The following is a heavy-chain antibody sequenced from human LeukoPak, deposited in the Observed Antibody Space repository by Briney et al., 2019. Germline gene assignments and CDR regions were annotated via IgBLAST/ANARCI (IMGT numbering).Heavy chain of an antibody. D-gene: IGHD2-2*01. CDR3: ARANYARDIDY. Sequence: PSETLSLTCTVSGGSISSYYWSWIRQPPGKGLEWIGYIYYSGSTNYNPFLKSRVTISVDTSKNQFSLKLSSVTAADTAVYYCARANYARDIDYWGQGTLVTVSS. J-gene: IGHJ4*02. CDR2: IYYSGST. V-gene: IGHV4-59*01. CDR1: GGSISSYY.